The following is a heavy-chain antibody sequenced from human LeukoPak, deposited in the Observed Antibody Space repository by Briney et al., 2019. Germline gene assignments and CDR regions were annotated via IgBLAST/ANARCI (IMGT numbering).Heavy chain of an antibody. CDR1: GGSISSYY. CDR3: ARAKSCSNTSCYTGYYYYYYMDV. D-gene: IGHD2-2*02. J-gene: IGHJ6*03. Sequence: SETLSLTCTVSGGSISSYYWSWIRQPAGKGLEWVGGIYTSGSTNYNPSLKRRVTMSVDTSKNQFSLKLSSVTAADTALYYCARAKSCSNTSCYTGYYYYYYMDVWGKGTTVTVSS. CDR2: IYTSGST. V-gene: IGHV4-4*07.